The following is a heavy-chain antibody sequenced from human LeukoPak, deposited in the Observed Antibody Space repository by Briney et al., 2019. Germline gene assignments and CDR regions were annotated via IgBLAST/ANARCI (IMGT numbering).Heavy chain of an antibody. V-gene: IGHV3-7*01. CDR1: GFTFSTCW. CDR2: IKGDGSEK. D-gene: IGHD3-22*01. Sequence: GSLRLSCAASGFTFSTCWMSWVRPAPGKGLEWVAIIKGDGSEKAYVDSVKGRFSISRDNAENSLYLQMSSLRAEDTAVYYCARDWTYYYDSSGYYRAFDIWGQGTMVTVSS. CDR3: ARDWTYYYDSSGYYRAFDI. J-gene: IGHJ3*02.